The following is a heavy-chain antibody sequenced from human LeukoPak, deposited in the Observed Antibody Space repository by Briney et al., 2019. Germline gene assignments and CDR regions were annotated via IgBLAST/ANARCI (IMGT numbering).Heavy chain of an antibody. D-gene: IGHD6-19*01. CDR2: IKQDGSEK. CDR1: GFTFSSYW. CDR3: AREPIAVAGWVYYYYYYMDV. V-gene: IGHV3-7*01. Sequence: PGGSLRLSCAASGFTFSSYWMSWVRQAPGKGLEWVANIKQDGSEKYYVDSVKGRFTISRDNAKNSLYLQMNSLRAEDTAVYYCAREPIAVAGWVYYYYYYMDVWGKGTTVTVSS. J-gene: IGHJ6*03.